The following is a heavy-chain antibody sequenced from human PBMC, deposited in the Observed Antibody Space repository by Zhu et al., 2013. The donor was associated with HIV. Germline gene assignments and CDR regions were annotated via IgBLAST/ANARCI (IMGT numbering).Heavy chain of an antibody. CDR3: ARAPGYCGGDCYSSYLQH. V-gene: IGHV1-2*02. Sequence: QVQLVQSGAEVKKPGASVKVSCKASGYIFTGYYMHWVRQAPGQGLEWMGWINPNSGGTNYPQKFHGRVTMTRDTSISTAYLEVSRLRSDDTAVYYCARAPGYCGGDCYSSYLQHWGQGTPVTVSS. CDR1: GYIFTGYY. J-gene: IGHJ1*01. D-gene: IGHD2-21*02. CDR2: INPNSGGT.